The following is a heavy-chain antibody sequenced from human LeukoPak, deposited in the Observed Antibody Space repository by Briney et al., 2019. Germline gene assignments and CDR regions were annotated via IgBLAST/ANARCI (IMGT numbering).Heavy chain of an antibody. CDR3: ASGVSIWLGNAFDF. Sequence: GGSLRLSCAVSGHTVSGNYMTWVRQAPGKGLEWVSGIYSGGNTNYADSVKGRFTISRDSSQNTLYLQMNSLKAEDTAVYYCASGVSIWLGNAFDFWGQGTMVTVSS. CDR1: GHTVSGNY. CDR2: IYSGGNT. V-gene: IGHV3-66*01. D-gene: IGHD3-10*01. J-gene: IGHJ3*01.